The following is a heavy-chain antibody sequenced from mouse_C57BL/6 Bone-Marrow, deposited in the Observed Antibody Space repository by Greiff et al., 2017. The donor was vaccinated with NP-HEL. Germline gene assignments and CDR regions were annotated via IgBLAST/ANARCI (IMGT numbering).Heavy chain of an antibody. CDR3: ARDRGYGSGSYWYFDV. D-gene: IGHD1-1*01. J-gene: IGHJ1*03. Sequence: EVQRVESEGGLVQPGSSMKLSCTASGFTFSDYYMAWVRQVPEKGLEWVANINYDGSSTYYLDSLKSRFIISRDNAKNILYLQMSSLKSEDTATYYCARDRGYGSGSYWYFDVWGTGTTVTVSS. V-gene: IGHV5-16*01. CDR2: INYDGSST. CDR1: GFTFSDYY.